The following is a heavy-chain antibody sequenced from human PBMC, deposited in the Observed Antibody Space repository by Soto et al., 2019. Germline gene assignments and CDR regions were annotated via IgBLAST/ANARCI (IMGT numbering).Heavy chain of an antibody. J-gene: IGHJ6*02. CDR3: ARSIAARFGYYYGMDV. Sequence: QVQLQESGPGLVKPSETLSLTCTVSGGSVSSGSYYWSWIRQPPGKGLEWIGYIYYSGSTNYNPSLQSRVTISVDTSKNQFSLKLSSVTAADTAVYYCARSIAARFGYYYGMDVWGQGTTVTVSS. V-gene: IGHV4-61*01. CDR2: IYYSGST. D-gene: IGHD6-6*01. CDR1: GGSVSSGSYY.